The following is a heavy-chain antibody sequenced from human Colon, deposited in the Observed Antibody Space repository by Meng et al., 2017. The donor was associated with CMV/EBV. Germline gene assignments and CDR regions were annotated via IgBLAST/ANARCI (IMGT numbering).Heavy chain of an antibody. V-gene: IGHV1-69*05. D-gene: IGHD4-17*01. Sequence: SVKVSCKASGGTLSSYVISWVRQAPGQGLEWMGRIIPIIGRPHHAQRFQGRVTITTDESTSTAYMELSSLRSEDTAVYYCARDSDGDYGYYYYGMDVWGQGTTVTVSS. CDR2: IIPIIGRP. J-gene: IGHJ6*02. CDR3: ARDSDGDYGYYYYGMDV. CDR1: GGTLSSYV.